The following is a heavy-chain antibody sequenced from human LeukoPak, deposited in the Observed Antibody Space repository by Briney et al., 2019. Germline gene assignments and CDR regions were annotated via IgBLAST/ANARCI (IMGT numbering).Heavy chain of an antibody. J-gene: IGHJ4*02. D-gene: IGHD3-22*01. V-gene: IGHV3-23*01. CDR1: GFTFGSYA. CDR3: ARIGITMIVVVRYYFDY. Sequence: GGSLRLSCAASGFTFGSYAMSWVRQAPGKGLEWVSAISGSGGSTYYADSVKGRSTISRDNSKNTLYLQMNSLRAEDTAVYYCARIGITMIVVVRYYFDYWGQGTLVTVSS. CDR2: ISGSGGST.